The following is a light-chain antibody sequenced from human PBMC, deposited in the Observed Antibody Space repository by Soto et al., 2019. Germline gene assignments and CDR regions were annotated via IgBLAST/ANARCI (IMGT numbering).Light chain of an antibody. CDR1: QSVNRC. J-gene: IGKJ1*01. Sequence: IRRPKSHYTLSASVGDRVTITCRASQSVNRCWAWYQQKPGKAPKLLLYETSSLESGVPSRFGGSGSGTEFTLTISSLQPDDFAIYYCLQYNIYSWTSGQ. V-gene: IGKV1-5*03. CDR3: LQYNIYSWT. CDR2: ETS.